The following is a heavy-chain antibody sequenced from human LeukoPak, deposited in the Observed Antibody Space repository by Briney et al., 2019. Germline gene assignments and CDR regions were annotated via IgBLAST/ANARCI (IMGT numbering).Heavy chain of an antibody. CDR3: AKDQSITTIVGQEYYFDY. D-gene: IGHD3-22*01. Sequence: GGSLRLSCAASGFTFSTYGMHWVRQAPGKGLEWVAFIRSDGSNKYYADSVEGRFTISRDKSKNTLYLQMNSLRAEDTALYYCAKDQSITTIVGQEYYFDYWGQGTLVTVSS. CDR1: GFTFSTYG. CDR2: IRSDGSNK. J-gene: IGHJ4*02. V-gene: IGHV3-30*02.